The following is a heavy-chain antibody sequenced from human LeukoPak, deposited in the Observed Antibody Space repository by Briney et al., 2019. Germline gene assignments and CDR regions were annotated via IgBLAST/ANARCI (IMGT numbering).Heavy chain of an antibody. Sequence: GGSLRLSCAASGFTFSSYWMHWVRKAPGKGLVWVSRIKSDGSSTNYADSVKGRFTISRDNAKNTLYLQMNSLRAEDTAVYYCARGGGGPDYWGQGTLVTVSS. J-gene: IGHJ4*02. V-gene: IGHV3-74*01. CDR2: IKSDGSST. D-gene: IGHD3-16*01. CDR1: GFTFSSYW. CDR3: ARGGGGPDY.